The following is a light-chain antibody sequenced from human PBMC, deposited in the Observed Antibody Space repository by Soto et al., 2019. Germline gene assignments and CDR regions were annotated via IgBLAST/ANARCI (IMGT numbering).Light chain of an antibody. J-gene: IGKJ1*01. Sequence: DIQMTQSPSSLSASVGDRVTITCRASQSINTYLNWYQQKPGRAPRLLIYDASSLQSGVPSRFSGSRSGTDFTLTISSLQPEDFATYYCKQSYGAPTFGQGTKVDIK. V-gene: IGKV1-39*01. CDR3: KQSYGAPT. CDR1: QSINTY. CDR2: DAS.